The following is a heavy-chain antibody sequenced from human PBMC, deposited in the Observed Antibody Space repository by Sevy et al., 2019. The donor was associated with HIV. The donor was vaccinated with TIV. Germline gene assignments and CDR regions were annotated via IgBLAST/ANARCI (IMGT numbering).Heavy chain of an antibody. Sequence: GGSLRLSCAASGFTFSTYWMSWVRQAPGKGLEWVANIKQDGSDKNYMDSVKGRFTISRDNAKNSLYLQMSSLRAEDTAVYYCATLSSPMPNSGWYDFFDHWAREPWSPSPQ. CDR2: IKQDGSDK. D-gene: IGHD6-19*01. V-gene: IGHV3-7*01. CDR1: GFTFSTYW. J-gene: IGHJ4*02. CDR3: ATLSSPMPNSGWYDFFDH.